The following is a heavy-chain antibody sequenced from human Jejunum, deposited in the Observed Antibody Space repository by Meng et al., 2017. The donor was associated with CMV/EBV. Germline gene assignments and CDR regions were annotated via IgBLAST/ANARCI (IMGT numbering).Heavy chain of an antibody. V-gene: IGHV1-8*01. CDR2: MNPNNGNT. J-gene: IGHJ6*02. CDR3: ASHQQFCSGGSCYSLGYYYGMDV. D-gene: IGHD2-15*01. Sequence: INWVRQAPGQGLGWMGWMNPNNGNTGYAQKFQGRFTMTWNTSTSTAYMELSSLRSEDTAIYYCASHQQFCSGGSCYSLGYYYGMDVWGQGTTVTVSS.